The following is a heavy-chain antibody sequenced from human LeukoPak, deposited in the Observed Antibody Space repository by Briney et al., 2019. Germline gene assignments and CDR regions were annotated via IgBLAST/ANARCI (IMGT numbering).Heavy chain of an antibody. J-gene: IGHJ4*02. D-gene: IGHD1-26*01. Sequence: SETLSLTCTASGGSISSYYWSWIRQPPGKGLEWIGYIYYSGSTNYNPSLKSRVTISVDTSKNQFSLKLSSVTAADTAVYYCARWSYPHGSSVFDYWGQGTLVTVSS. CDR3: ARWSYPHGSSVFDY. V-gene: IGHV4-59*01. CDR2: IYYSGST. CDR1: GGSISSYY.